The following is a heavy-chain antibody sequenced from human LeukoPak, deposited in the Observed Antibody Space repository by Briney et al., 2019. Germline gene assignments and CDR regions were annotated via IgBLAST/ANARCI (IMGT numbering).Heavy chain of an antibody. CDR2: IYNRGAT. CDR1: GGSINDYY. D-gene: IGHD3-10*01. J-gene: IGHJ4*02. V-gene: IGHV4-59*01. Sequence: SETLSLTCTVSGGSINDYYWNWLRQPPGKGLEWIGYIYNRGATNSNPSLKSRVTTSMDTSRKQFSLRLSSVSAADTAVYYCARVFSGRRPFEIWGQGTLVTVSS. CDR3: ARVFSGRRPFEI.